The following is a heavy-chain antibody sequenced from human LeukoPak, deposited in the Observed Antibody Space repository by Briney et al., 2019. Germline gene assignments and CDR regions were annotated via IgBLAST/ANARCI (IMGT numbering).Heavy chain of an antibody. V-gene: IGHV7-4-1*02. J-gene: IGHJ5*02. Sequence: ASVKVSCKASGYTFTSYAMNWVRQAPGQGLEWMGWINTNTGNPTYAQGFTGRFVFSLDTSVSTAYLQISSLKAEDTAVYYCARDPDTVYCSSTSCDNWFDPWGQGTLSPSPQ. CDR2: INTNTGNP. CDR3: ARDPDTVYCSSTSCDNWFDP. CDR1: GYTFTSYA. D-gene: IGHD2-2*01.